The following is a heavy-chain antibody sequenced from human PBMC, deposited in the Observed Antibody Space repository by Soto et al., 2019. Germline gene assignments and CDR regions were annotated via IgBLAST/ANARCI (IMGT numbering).Heavy chain of an antibody. CDR1: GGSFSGYY. CDR3: ARTFHYYDSSGYCGWFDP. Sequence: SETLSLTCAVYGGSFSGYYWSWIRQPPGKGLEWIGEINHSGSTNYNPSLKSRVTISVDTSKNQFSLKLSSVTAADTAVYYCARTFHYYDSSGYCGWFDPWGQGTLVTVSS. V-gene: IGHV4-34*01. CDR2: INHSGST. J-gene: IGHJ5*02. D-gene: IGHD3-22*01.